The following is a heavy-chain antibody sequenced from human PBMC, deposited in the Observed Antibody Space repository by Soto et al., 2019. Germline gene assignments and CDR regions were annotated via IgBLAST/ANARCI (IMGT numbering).Heavy chain of an antibody. J-gene: IGHJ6*02. CDR3: ARDMYYYDSSGFLDYGMDV. V-gene: IGHV3-30-3*01. CDR2: ISYDGSNK. D-gene: IGHD3-22*01. CDR1: GFTFSSYA. Sequence: GGSLRLSCAASGFTFSSYAMHWVRQAPGKGLEWVAVISYDGSNKYYADSVKGRFTISRDNSKNTLYLQMNSLRAEDTAVYYCARDMYYYDSSGFLDYGMDVWGQGTTVTVSS.